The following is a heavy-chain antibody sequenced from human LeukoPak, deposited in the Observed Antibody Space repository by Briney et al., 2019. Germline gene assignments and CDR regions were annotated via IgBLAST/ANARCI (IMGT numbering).Heavy chain of an antibody. V-gene: IGHV4-34*01. CDR2: INHSGSI. CDR3: ARPAITMIVGGDAFDI. J-gene: IGHJ3*02. D-gene: IGHD3-22*01. CDR1: GGSFSGYY. Sequence: PSETLSLTCAVYGGSFSGYYWSWIRQPPGKGLEWIGEINHSGSINYNPSLKSRVTISVDTSKNQFSLKLSSVTAADTAVYYCARPAITMIVGGDAFDIWGQGTMVTVSS.